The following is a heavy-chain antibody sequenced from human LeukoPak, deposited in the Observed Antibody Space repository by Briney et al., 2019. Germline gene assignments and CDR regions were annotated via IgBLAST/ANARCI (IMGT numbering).Heavy chain of an antibody. Sequence: ASVKVSCKASGYTFTSYGISWVRQAPGQGLEWMGGIIPNSGGTNYAQKFQGRVTMTRDTSISTAYMELSRLRSDDTAVYYCARADIIGIAEYDAFDIWGQGTMVTVSS. CDR3: ARADIIGIAEYDAFDI. V-gene: IGHV1-2*02. J-gene: IGHJ3*02. CDR1: GYTFTSYG. CDR2: IIPNSGGT. D-gene: IGHD6-13*01.